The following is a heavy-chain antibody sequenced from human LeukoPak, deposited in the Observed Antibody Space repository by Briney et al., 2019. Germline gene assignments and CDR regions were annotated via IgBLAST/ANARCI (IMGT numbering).Heavy chain of an antibody. CDR3: ARHDKGYSGYVTLNY. V-gene: IGHV5-51*01. CDR1: GYSFTSYW. D-gene: IGHD5-12*01. J-gene: IGHJ4*02. CDR2: INPGYSDI. Sequence: GESLKISCKGSGYSFTSYWIGWVRQMPGKGLEWMGIINPGYSDIRYSPSFQGQVTISADKSISTAYLQWSSLKASDTAIYYCARHDKGYSGYVTLNYWGQGTLVTVSS.